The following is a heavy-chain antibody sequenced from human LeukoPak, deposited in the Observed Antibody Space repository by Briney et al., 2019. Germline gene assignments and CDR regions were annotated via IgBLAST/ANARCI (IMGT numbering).Heavy chain of an antibody. CDR3: AKDRDPAAAAYYFDY. CDR2: INTDGTNT. D-gene: IGHD6-13*01. CDR1: GFTFSSYW. Sequence: GGSLRLSCVASGFTFSSYWMHWVRQVPGKGLVWVSRINTDGTNTPYADSVRGRFTISRDNAKNTLYLQMNSLRAEDAGVYYCAKDRDPAAAAYYFDYWGQGTLVTVSS. J-gene: IGHJ4*02. V-gene: IGHV3-74*01.